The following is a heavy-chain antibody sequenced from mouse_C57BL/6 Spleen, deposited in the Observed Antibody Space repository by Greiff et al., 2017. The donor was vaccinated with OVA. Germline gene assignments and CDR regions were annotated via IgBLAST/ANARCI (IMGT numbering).Heavy chain of an antibody. D-gene: IGHD1-1*01. CDR1: GFSLTSYA. CDR3: ARGATVVASYWYFDV. Sequence: VQRVESGPGLVAPSQSLSITCTVSGFSLTSYAISWVRQPPGKGLEWLGVIWTGGGTNYNSALKSRLSISKDNSKSQVFLKMNSLQTDDTARYYCARGATVVASYWYFDVWGTGTTVTVSS. J-gene: IGHJ1*03. CDR2: IWTGGGT. V-gene: IGHV2-9-1*01.